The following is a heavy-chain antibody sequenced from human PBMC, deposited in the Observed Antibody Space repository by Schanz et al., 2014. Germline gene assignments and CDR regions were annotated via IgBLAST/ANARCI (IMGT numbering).Heavy chain of an antibody. CDR2: ISNDGSIK. J-gene: IGHJ4*02. CDR3: AKQIHYDILTVTRI. D-gene: IGHD3-9*01. Sequence: QVQLLQFGGGVVQPGRSLRLSCAASGFTFSSYAMHWVRQAPGKGLEWVALISNDGSIKYYADSVKGRFTISRDNSKNTLYQQMNSLRAEDTAVYYCAKQIHYDILTVTRIWGQGTLVTVSS. CDR1: GFTFSSYA. V-gene: IGHV3-30-3*01.